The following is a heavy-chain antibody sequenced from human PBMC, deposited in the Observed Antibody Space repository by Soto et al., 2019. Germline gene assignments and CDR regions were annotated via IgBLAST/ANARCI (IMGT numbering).Heavy chain of an antibody. CDR3: ARVRATDYEIDY. Sequence: GGSLRLSCAASGFSLGSYWMTWVRHVPGKGLQWVANIKRDGSEKYYVDFVKGRFTISRDNADNSVFLDMNNLRVDDTATYYCARVRATDYEIDYWGQGALVTGS. V-gene: IGHV3-7*03. CDR2: IKRDGSEK. CDR1: GFSLGSYW. D-gene: IGHD4-17*01. J-gene: IGHJ4*02.